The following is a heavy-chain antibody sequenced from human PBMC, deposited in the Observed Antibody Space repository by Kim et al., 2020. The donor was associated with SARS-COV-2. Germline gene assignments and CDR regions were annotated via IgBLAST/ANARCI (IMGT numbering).Heavy chain of an antibody. D-gene: IGHD3-10*01. Sequence: SVKVSCQASRFTFTSSGIQWVRQARGQRLEWMGWIVVGRDSTKYAQKFQYRLTMTADKSTSTAYMELRSLRSEDTAVYYCAADRGYYGMDVWGQGTTVTVSS. J-gene: IGHJ6*02. CDR2: IVVGRDST. CDR3: AADRGYYGMDV. V-gene: IGHV1-58*02. CDR1: RFTFTSSG.